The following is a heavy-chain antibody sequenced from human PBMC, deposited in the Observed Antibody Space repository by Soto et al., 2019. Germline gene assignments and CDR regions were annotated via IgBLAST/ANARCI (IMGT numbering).Heavy chain of an antibody. D-gene: IGHD6-19*01. CDR1: GGTFSSYA. CDR2: IIPIFGTA. CDR3: ARDLGYSRGRELYYYYGMDV. V-gene: IGHV1-69*13. Sequence: SVKVSCKASGGTFSSYAISWVRQAPGQGLEWMGGIIPIFGTANYAQKFQGRVTITADESTSTAYMELSSLRSEDTAVYYCARDLGYSRGRELYYYYGMDVWGQVTTVTVSS. J-gene: IGHJ6*02.